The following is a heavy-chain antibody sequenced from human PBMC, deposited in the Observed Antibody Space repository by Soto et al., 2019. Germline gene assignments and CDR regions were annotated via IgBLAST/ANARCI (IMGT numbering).Heavy chain of an antibody. J-gene: IGHJ5*02. D-gene: IGHD5-12*01. Sequence: PSETLSLTCAVSGGSISSGDYYWSWIRQPPGKGLEWIGEINYSGSTNYNPSLKSRVTISVDTSKNQFSLKLSSVTAADTAVYYCARGRISVLYSGYGRFVYWFDPWGQGTLVPVSS. CDR1: GGSISSGDYY. V-gene: IGHV4-30-4*01. CDR2: INYSGST. CDR3: ARGRISVLYSGYGRFVYWFDP.